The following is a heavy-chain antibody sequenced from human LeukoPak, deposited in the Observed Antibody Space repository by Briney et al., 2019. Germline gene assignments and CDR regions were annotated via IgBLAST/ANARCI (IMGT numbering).Heavy chain of an antibody. CDR1: GFTFSSYA. CDR3: AKSSDWHFDVEIDF. Sequence: GGSLRLSCAASGFTFSSYAMTWVRQAPGKGLEWVSSISGSGGDTYYADSVEGRFTISRDNSKNTVFLQMNSLRAEDTAVYYCAKSSDWHFDVEIDFWGQGTLVTVSS. J-gene: IGHJ4*02. CDR2: ISGSGGDT. V-gene: IGHV3-23*01. D-gene: IGHD3-3*02.